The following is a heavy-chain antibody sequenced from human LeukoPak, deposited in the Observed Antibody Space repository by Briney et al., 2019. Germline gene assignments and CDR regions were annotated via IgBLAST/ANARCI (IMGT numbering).Heavy chain of an antibody. Sequence: PGRSLRLSCAGSGFTFSRNVMDWVRQAPGKGLEWVALISYDGNNKFYADSVKGRFTISRDNSRNTLFLQMNSLRGEDAAVYSCARGGIPTGPYYYFYYMDVWGKGTAVTVSS. J-gene: IGHJ6*03. CDR1: GFTFSRNV. CDR2: ISYDGNNK. D-gene: IGHD3-10*01. CDR3: ARGGIPTGPYYYFYYMDV. V-gene: IGHV3-30*01.